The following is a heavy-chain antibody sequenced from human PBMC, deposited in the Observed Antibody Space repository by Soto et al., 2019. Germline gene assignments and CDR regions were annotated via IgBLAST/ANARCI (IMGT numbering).Heavy chain of an antibody. Sequence: QVQLVESGGGVVQPGRSLRLSCAASGFTFSSYAMHWVRQAPGKGLEWVAVISYDGSNKYYADSVKGRFTISRDNSKNTLYLQMNSLRAEDTAVYYCASHGDHTTYYFDLWGRGTLFTVSS. D-gene: IGHD4-17*01. CDR1: GFTFSSYA. CDR2: ISYDGSNK. CDR3: ASHGDHTTYYFDL. V-gene: IGHV3-30-3*01. J-gene: IGHJ2*01.